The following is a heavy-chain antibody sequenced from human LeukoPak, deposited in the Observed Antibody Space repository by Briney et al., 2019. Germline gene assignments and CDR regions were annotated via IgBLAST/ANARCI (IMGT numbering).Heavy chain of an antibody. CDR2: ISSRSIYI. D-gene: IGHD2-8*02. CDR3: SRDLDCTVTTCFDGDDGFDI. V-gene: IGHV3-21*01. CDR1: GFTFSIYS. J-gene: IGHJ3*02. Sequence: GGSLRLSCAASGFTFSIYSMNWVRQAPGKGLEWVASISSRSIYIYYADSVRGRFTISRDNAKNSLYLQMNRLTAEDTAVYFCSRDLDCTVTTCFDGDDGFDIWGQGAMVTVSS.